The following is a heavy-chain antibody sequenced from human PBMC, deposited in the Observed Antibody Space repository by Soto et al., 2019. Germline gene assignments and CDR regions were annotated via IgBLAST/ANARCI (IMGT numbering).Heavy chain of an antibody. D-gene: IGHD6-13*01. CDR3: ASDGGAGSSWSYYYGMDV. CDR2: IPYDGITK. Sequence: QVQLVEAGGGVVQPGRSLRLSCAATGFTFSSYAMHWVRQAPGKGLEWVAVIPYDGITKYYADSVKGRFTISRDNFKNTLYLQMNSQRAEDTAEYYCASDGGAGSSWSYYYGMDVWGQGTTVTASS. CDR1: GFTFSSYA. V-gene: IGHV3-30-3*01. J-gene: IGHJ6*01.